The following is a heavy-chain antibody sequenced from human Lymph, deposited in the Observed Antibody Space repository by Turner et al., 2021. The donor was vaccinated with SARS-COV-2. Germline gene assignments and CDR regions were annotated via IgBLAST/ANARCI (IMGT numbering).Heavy chain of an antibody. CDR2: FSKIGSI. CDR3: ARHQGSTSGYDHGMNV. CDR1: GGSTSSTS. J-gene: IGHJ6*02. D-gene: IGHD1-1*01. V-gene: IGHV4-59*08. Sequence: QVQLQESGPGLVRPSETLSLTCTVSGGSTSSTSWRWIRQSPGRGLEWIGYFSKIGSIDYNPTLRSRVTISVDTSKNQLSLNLISVTAADTAVYYCARHQGSTSGYDHGMNVWGQGTAVIVSS.